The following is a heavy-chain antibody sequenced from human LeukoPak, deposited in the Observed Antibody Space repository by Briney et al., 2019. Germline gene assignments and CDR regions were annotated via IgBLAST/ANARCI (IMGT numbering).Heavy chain of an antibody. D-gene: IGHD2-2*01. Sequence: ASVKVSCKASGYTFTSCDINWVRQATGQGLEWMGWMNPNSGNTGYAQKFQGRVTMTRNTSISTAYMELSSLRSEDTAVYYCARVRPRYCSSTSCPIDPWGQGTLVTVSS. CDR2: MNPNSGNT. J-gene: IGHJ5*02. V-gene: IGHV1-8*01. CDR3: ARVRPRYCSSTSCPIDP. CDR1: GYTFTSCD.